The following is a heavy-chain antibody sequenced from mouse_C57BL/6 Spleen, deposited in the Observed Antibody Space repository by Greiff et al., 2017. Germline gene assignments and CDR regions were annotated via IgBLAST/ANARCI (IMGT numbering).Heavy chain of an antibody. CDR1: GYTFTSYW. Sequence: VQLQQSGAELVMPGASVKLSCKASGYTFTSYWMHWVKQRPGQGLEWIGEIDPSDSYTNYNQKFKGKSTLTVDKSSSTAYMQLSSLTSEDSAVYYCARGVGLYAMDYWGQGTSVTVSS. CDR3: ARGVGLYAMDY. J-gene: IGHJ4*01. D-gene: IGHD4-1*01. CDR2: IDPSDSYT. V-gene: IGHV1-69*01.